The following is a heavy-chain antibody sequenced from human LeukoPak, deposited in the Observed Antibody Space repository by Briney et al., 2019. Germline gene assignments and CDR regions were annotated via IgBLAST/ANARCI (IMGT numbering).Heavy chain of an antibody. Sequence: GGSLRLSCAASGFTFSSYWMSWVRKAPGKGLNWVANIKQDGSEKYYVDSVKGRFTISRDNAKNSLYLQMNSLRAEDTAVYYCARDRVVGATCFDYWGQGTLVTVSS. CDR1: GFTFSSYW. J-gene: IGHJ4*02. CDR2: IKQDGSEK. CDR3: ARDRVVGATCFDY. V-gene: IGHV3-7*01. D-gene: IGHD1-26*01.